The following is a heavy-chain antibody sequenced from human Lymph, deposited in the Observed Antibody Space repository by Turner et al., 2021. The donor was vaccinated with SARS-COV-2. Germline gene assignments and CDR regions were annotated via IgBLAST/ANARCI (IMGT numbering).Heavy chain of an antibody. V-gene: IGHV4-39*01. J-gene: IGHJ2*01. CDR2: IHYSGST. CDR1: GGSISSSGYY. Sequence: QLQLQESGPGPVKPSETLSLPCTASGGSISSSGYYWGWNRQPPGKGLAWIGRIHYSGSTYYNPSLKSRVTISVDTSKTQYSLKLSSVTAADTAVYYCARRRQWLVHWYFDLWGRGTLVTVSS. CDR3: ARRRQWLVHWYFDL. D-gene: IGHD6-19*01.